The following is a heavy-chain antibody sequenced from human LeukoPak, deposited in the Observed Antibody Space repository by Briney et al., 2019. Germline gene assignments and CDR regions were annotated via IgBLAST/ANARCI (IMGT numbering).Heavy chain of an antibody. Sequence: GGSLRLSCAASGFDFSDYAMHWVRQSPAKGLEWVAVIWYDGSETYSADSVKGRFTISRDNSKNTLYLQMNSLRAEDTAVYYCARSELWSRAFDIWGQGTMVTVSS. D-gene: IGHD3-10*01. CDR2: IWYDGSET. V-gene: IGHV3-33*01. J-gene: IGHJ3*02. CDR3: ARSELWSRAFDI. CDR1: GFDFSDYA.